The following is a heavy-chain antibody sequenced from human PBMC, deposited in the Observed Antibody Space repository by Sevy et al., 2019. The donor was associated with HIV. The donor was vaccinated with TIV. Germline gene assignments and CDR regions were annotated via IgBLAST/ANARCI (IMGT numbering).Heavy chain of an antibody. CDR3: ARDHSRSYYDSWFDP. D-gene: IGHD1-26*01. CDR1: YGPISAYY. CDR2: IHYSGST. V-gene: IGHV4-59*01. J-gene: IGHJ5*02. Sequence: SETLSLTCSVSYGPISAYYWNWIRQSPGKGLEWIGYIHYSGSTNYNPSFKSRVTMSLDTSKNQFSLKLSSVTAADTAVYYCARDHSRSYYDSWFDPWGQGTLVTVSS.